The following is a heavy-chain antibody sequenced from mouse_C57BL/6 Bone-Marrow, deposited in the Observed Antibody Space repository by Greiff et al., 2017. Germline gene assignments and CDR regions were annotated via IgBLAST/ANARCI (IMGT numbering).Heavy chain of an antibody. D-gene: IGHD2-12*01. CDR1: GYTFTSYW. CDR3: ARPTTGWYFDV. CDR2: IDPSDSET. J-gene: IGHJ1*03. V-gene: IGHV1-52*01. Sequence: VQLQQPGAELVRPGSSVKLSCTASGYTFTSYWMHWVKQRPIQGLEWIGNIDPSDSETNYNQKFKDKATLTVDKSSSTAYMQLSSLTSEDSAVYYCARPTTGWYFDVGGTGTTVTVSS.